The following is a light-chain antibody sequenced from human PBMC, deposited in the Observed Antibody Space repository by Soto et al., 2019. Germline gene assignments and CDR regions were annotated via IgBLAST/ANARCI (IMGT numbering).Light chain of an antibody. J-gene: IGKJ1*01. CDR3: QQSYRFPKT. CDR2: AAS. Sequence: DVQTTQSPSSLSASVGDSLTLTCRASQTVTSYLNWYQQKPGKAPKLLIYAASTLQSGVPSRFSGSGSGTEFTLTIISLQPEDFATYYCQQSYRFPKTFGRGTKVEVK. CDR1: QTVTSY. V-gene: IGKV1-39*01.